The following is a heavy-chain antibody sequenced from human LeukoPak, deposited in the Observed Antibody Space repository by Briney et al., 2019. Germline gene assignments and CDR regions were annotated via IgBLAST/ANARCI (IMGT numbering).Heavy chain of an antibody. J-gene: IGHJ4*02. V-gene: IGHV4-59*08. Sequence: SETLSLTCTVSGASISSYYWTWIRQPPGAGLEWIGYIYYSGSTNYNPSLKSRVTISVDTSKNQFSLKLSSVTAADTAVYYCARWAYSTDWYQYFDKWGQGTLVTVSS. CDR1: GASISSYY. D-gene: IGHD6-19*01. CDR2: IYYSGST. CDR3: ARWAYSTDWYQYFDK.